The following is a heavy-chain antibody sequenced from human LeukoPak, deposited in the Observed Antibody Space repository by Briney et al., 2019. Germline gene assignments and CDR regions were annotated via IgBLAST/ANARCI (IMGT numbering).Heavy chain of an antibody. CDR1: GFTFSSYS. D-gene: IGHD1-14*01. J-gene: IGHJ4*02. CDR3: ARDLLNRVARDY. CDR2: ISSSSSYI. V-gene: IGHV3-21*01. Sequence: GGSLRLSCAASGFTFSSYSMNWVRQAPGKGLEWVSSISSSSSYIYYADSVKGRFTISRDNAKNSLYLQMNSLRAEDTAVYYCARDLLNRVARDYWGQGTLVTVSS.